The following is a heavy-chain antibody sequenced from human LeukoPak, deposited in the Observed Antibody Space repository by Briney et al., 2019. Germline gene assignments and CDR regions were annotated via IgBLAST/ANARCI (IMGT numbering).Heavy chain of an antibody. CDR3: AKDLRGYYRPIES. CDR1: GFTFNTWD. CDR2: IGGGGGSI. Sequence: GGSRRLSCAASGFTFNTWDMNWLRQAPGKGLEWVSSIGGGGGSIYYADSVRGRFTISRDNSQNMLYLQMNNLTVEDTAIYYCAKDLRGYYRPIESWGQGTLVTVSS. D-gene: IGHD5-12*01. J-gene: IGHJ4*02. V-gene: IGHV3-23*01.